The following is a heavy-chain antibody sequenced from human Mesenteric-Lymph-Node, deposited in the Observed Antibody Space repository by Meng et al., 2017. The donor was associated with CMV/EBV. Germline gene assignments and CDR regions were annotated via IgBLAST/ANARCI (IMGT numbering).Heavy chain of an antibody. CDR3: ARDHADYYDSSAFDI. V-gene: IGHV3-7*01. CDR1: GLSVSANY. CDR2: IKQDGSDK. D-gene: IGHD3-22*01. J-gene: IGHJ3*02. Sequence: GESLKISCAASGLSVSANYMTWVHQAPGKGLEWVANIKQDGSDKYFVDSVKGRFTISRDNAKNSLYLQMSSVRAEDTAVYYCARDHADYYDSSAFDIWGQGTMVTVSS.